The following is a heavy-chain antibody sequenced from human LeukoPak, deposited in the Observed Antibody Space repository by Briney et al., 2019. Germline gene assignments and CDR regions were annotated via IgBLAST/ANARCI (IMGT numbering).Heavy chain of an antibody. D-gene: IGHD3-22*01. CDR1: GFTFSRYS. CDR3: AGSDTIGYLPREWDYWYFDR. CDR2: ISIGNTYI. Sequence: GGSLRLSCAASGFTFSRYSMNWVRQAPGKGLEWVSSISIGNTYIYYADSVKGRFTISRDNAKNSLYLQLNSLRAEDTAVYYCAGSDTIGYLPREWDYWYFDRWGRGTLVTVSS. V-gene: IGHV3-21*03. J-gene: IGHJ2*01.